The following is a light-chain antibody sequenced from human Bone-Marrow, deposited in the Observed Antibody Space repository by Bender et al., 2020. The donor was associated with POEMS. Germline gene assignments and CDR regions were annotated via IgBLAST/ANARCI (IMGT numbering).Light chain of an antibody. Sequence: SYVLSQPPSVSVAPGQTARITCGGDDIGSKSVHWYQQKAGHVPVLVVYDDSDRPSGIPERLSGSNSGNTATLTIRRVEAGDEADYYCQVWDYSSSHYVFGSGTKVTVL. CDR3: QVWDYSSSHYV. CDR1: DIGSKS. V-gene: IGLV3-21*02. CDR2: DDS. J-gene: IGLJ1*01.